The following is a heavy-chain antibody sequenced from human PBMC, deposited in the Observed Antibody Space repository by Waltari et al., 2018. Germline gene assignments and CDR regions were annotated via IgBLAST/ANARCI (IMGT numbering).Heavy chain of an antibody. CDR1: GFTFSSNW. CDR3: ARDFNWGWDF. J-gene: IGHJ4*02. D-gene: IGHD7-27*01. Sequence: EVQLVDSGGGLVQPGGSLRPSWSASGFTFSSNWMSWVRQAPGRGLEWLANIKPDGSQQYYVDSVRGRFSISRDNAKNSLYLQLNSLRAEDTAIYYCARDFNWGWDFWGQGTLVTVSS. V-gene: IGHV3-7*03. CDR2: IKPDGSQQ.